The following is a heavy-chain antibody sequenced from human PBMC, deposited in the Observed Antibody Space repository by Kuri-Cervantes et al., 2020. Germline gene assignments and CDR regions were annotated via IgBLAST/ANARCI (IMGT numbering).Heavy chain of an antibody. CDR1: GFTFSSYA. V-gene: IGHV3-30-3*01. CDR2: ISYDGSNK. CDR3: ARTITGTTWTVDYYYYYGMDV. Sequence: GESLKISCAASGFTFSSYAMSWVRQAPGKGLEWVAVISYDGSNKYYADSVKGRFTISRDNSKNTLYLQMNSLRAEDTAVYYCARTITGTTWTVDYYYYYGMDVWGQGTTVTVSS. D-gene: IGHD1-7*01. J-gene: IGHJ6*02.